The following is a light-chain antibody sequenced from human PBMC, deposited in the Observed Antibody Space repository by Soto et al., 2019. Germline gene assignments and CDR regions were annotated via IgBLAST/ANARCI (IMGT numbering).Light chain of an antibody. CDR1: QSVSSY. V-gene: IGKV3-11*01. J-gene: IGKJ1*01. CDR2: DAS. Sequence: EIVLTPSPATLSFSPGERATLSCRTSQSVSSYLAWYQQKPGQAPRLLIYDASNRATGIPARFSGSGSGTEFTLTISSLQSEDFALYYCQQYNDWPLTFGQGTKVDIK. CDR3: QQYNDWPLT.